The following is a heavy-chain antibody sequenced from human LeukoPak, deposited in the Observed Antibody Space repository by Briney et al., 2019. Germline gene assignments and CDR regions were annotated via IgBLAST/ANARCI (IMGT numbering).Heavy chain of an antibody. CDR3: ARGSHYYDSSGYLVP. J-gene: IGHJ5*02. CDR1: RYTFTSYY. V-gene: IGHV1-46*01. Sequence: ASVKVSCKASRYTFTSYYMHWVRQAPGQGLEWMGIINPSGGSTSYAQKFQGRVTMTRDMSTSTVYMELSSLRSEDTAVYYCARGSHYYDSSGYLVPWGQGTLVTVSS. D-gene: IGHD3-22*01. CDR2: INPSGGST.